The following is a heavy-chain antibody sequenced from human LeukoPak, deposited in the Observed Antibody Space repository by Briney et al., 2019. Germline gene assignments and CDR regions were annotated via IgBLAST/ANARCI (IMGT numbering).Heavy chain of an antibody. CDR3: ARDYGDYRVKYYFDY. Sequence: ASVKVSCKASGYTFTGYYMHWVRQAPGQGLEWMGWINPNSGGTNYAQKFQGRVTMTRDTSISTAYMELSRLRSDDTAVYYCARDYGDYRVKYYFDYWGQGTLVTVSS. CDR2: INPNSGGT. CDR1: GYTFTGYY. J-gene: IGHJ4*02. V-gene: IGHV1-2*02. D-gene: IGHD4-17*01.